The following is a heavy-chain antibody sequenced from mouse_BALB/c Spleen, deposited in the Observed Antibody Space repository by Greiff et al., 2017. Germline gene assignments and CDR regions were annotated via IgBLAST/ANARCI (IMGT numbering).Heavy chain of an antibody. D-gene: IGHD2-4*01. CDR1: GFTFSSYA. CDR3: ARGGYDYAHWYFDV. J-gene: IGHJ1*01. V-gene: IGHV5-6-5*01. CDR2: ISSGGST. Sequence: EVKLMESGGGLVKPGGSLKLSCAASGFTFSSYAMSWVRQTPEKRLEWVASISSGGSTYYPDSVKGRFTISRDNARNILYLQMSSLRSEDTAMYYCARGGYDYAHWYFDVWGAGTTVTVSS.